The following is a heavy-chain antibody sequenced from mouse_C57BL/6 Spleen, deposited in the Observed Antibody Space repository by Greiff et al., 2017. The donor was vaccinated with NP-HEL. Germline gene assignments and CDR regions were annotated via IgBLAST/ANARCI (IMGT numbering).Heavy chain of an antibody. CDR1: GFTFSDYG. Sequence: EVQLVESGGGLVKPGGSLKLSCAASGFTFSDYGMHWVRQAPETGLEWVAYISSGSSTIYYADTVKGRFTISRDNAKNTLFLQMTSLRSEDTAMYYCARNQYYAMDYWGQGTSVTVSS. J-gene: IGHJ4*01. CDR3: ARNQYYAMDY. CDR2: ISSGSSTI. V-gene: IGHV5-17*01.